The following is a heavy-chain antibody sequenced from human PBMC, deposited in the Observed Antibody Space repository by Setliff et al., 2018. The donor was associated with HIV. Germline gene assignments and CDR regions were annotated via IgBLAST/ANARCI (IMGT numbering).Heavy chain of an antibody. V-gene: IGHV4-31*03. J-gene: IGHJ6*02. CDR2: IYHTGTT. CDR3: ARDLSPYGSGDPYYYYGMDV. CDR1: GGSISSSGNY. D-gene: IGHD3-10*01. Sequence: KPSETLSLTCTVSGGSISSSGNYWTWIRQRPGKGLEWIGHIYHTGTTYYHPSLKSRVLISVDTSNNQFSLRLSSVTAADAAVYYCARDLSPYGSGDPYYYYGMDVWGQGTTVTVSS.